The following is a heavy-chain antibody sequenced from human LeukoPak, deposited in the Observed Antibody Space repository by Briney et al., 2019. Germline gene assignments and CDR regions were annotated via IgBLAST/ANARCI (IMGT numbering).Heavy chain of an antibody. Sequence: GGTLRLSCAASGFTFTSFGMSWVRQAPGKGLEWVSALSRSGDSTYYADSVKGRFTISRDNSKNTLYLEVISLTAEDTAVYYCAKDDAWLRFGEWSQGTLVTVSS. CDR1: GFTFTSFG. D-gene: IGHD3-10*01. J-gene: IGHJ4*02. CDR2: LSRSGDST. V-gene: IGHV3-23*01. CDR3: AKDDAWLRFGE.